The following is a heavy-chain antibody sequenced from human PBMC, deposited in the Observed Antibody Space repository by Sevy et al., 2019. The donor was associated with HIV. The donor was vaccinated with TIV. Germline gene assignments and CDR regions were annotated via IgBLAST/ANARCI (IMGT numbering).Heavy chain of an antibody. CDR3: ARTYYYGSGSQDY. CDR1: GFTFSSYA. CDR2: ISYDGSNK. J-gene: IGHJ4*02. D-gene: IGHD3-10*01. V-gene: IGHV3-30-3*01. Sequence: GSLRLSCAASGFTFSSYAMHWVRQAPGKGLEWVAVISYDGSNKYYADSVKGRFTISRDNSKNTLYLQMNSLRAEDTAVYYCARTYYYGSGSQDYWGQGTLVTVSS.